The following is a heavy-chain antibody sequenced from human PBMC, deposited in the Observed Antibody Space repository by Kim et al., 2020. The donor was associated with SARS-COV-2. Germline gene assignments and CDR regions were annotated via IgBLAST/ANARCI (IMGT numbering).Heavy chain of an antibody. D-gene: IGHD4-17*01. CDR1: GGSISSYY. V-gene: IGHV4-59*13. Sequence: SETLSRTCTVSGGSISSYYWSWIRQPPGKGLEWIGYIYYSGSTNYNPSLKSRVTISVDTSKNQFSLKLSSVTAADTAVYYCARAHGDYGTRNFDYWGQGTLVTVSS. CDR3: ARAHGDYGTRNFDY. CDR2: IYYSGST. J-gene: IGHJ4*02.